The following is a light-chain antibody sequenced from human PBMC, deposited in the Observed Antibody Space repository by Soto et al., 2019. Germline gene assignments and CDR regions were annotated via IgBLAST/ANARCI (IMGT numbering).Light chain of an antibody. Sequence: SYELTQPPSVSVSPGQTATITCSGDKLGDKFATWYQQKPGQSPVVVIYQDTKRPSVIPARFSGSNSGNTATLTISGTQAMDEADYDCQAWDSNTVVFGGGTKLTVL. CDR2: QDT. J-gene: IGLJ2*01. CDR3: QAWDSNTVV. V-gene: IGLV3-1*01. CDR1: KLGDKF.